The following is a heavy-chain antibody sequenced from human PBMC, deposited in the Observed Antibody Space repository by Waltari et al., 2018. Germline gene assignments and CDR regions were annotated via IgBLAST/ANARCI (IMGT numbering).Heavy chain of an antibody. CDR3: AKDSHGGSPEYFDY. J-gene: IGHJ4*02. V-gene: IGHV3-43D*03. CDR2: ISWDGGST. Sequence: EVQLVESGGVVVQPGGSLRLSCAASGFTFDDYAMHWVRQAPGKGLEWVSLISWDGGSTYYADSVKGRFTISRDNSKNSLYLQMNSLRAEDTALYYCAKDSHGGSPEYFDYWGQGTLVTVSS. CDR1: GFTFDDYA. D-gene: IGHD1-26*01.